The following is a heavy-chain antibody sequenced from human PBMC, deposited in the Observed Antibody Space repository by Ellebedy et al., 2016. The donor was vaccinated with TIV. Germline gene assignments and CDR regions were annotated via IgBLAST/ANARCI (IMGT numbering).Heavy chain of an antibody. D-gene: IGHD2-21*01. J-gene: IGHJ6*03. CDR1: GGSASRYF. Sequence: SETLSLXXTVSGGSASRYFWSWIRQPAGKGLEWIGRIFTSGSFNYNPSLMRRVTMSVVTSKNQISLRLNSVTAADTAVYYCARVHCAITTCDYYYMDVWGKGTTVTVSS. CDR3: ARVHCAITTCDYYYMDV. V-gene: IGHV4-4*07. CDR2: IFTSGSF.